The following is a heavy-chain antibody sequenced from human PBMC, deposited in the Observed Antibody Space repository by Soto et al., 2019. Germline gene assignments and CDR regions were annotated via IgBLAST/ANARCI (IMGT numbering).Heavy chain of an antibody. CDR2: INPNSGGT. J-gene: IGHJ6*02. Sequence: ASVKVSCKASGYTFTGYYMHWVRQAPGQGLEWMGWINPNSGGTNYAQKFQGRVTMTRDTSISTAYMELSRLRSDDTAVYYCARNGCLEWLSHRNYYYGMDVWGQGTTVTVSS. CDR1: GYTFTGYY. CDR3: ARNGCLEWLSHRNYYYGMDV. V-gene: IGHV1-2*02. D-gene: IGHD3-3*01.